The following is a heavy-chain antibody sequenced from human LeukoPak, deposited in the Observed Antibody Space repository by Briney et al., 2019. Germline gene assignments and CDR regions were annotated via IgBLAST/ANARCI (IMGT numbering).Heavy chain of an antibody. D-gene: IGHD3-10*01. J-gene: IGHJ5*02. Sequence: VASVKVSCKASGYTFTGYYMHWVRQAPGQGREWMGWINPNSGGTNYAQKFQGRVTMTRDTSISTAYMELSRLRSDDTAVYYCARGVLWFGESVKFDPWGQGTLVTVSS. CDR3: ARGVLWFGESVKFDP. V-gene: IGHV1-2*02. CDR2: INPNSGGT. CDR1: GYTFTGYY.